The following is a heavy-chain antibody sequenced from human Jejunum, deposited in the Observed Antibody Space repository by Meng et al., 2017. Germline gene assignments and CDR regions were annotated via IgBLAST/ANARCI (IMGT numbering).Heavy chain of an antibody. Sequence: GESLKISCEASGFTFSSYGMHWVRRAPGKGLEYVSGIGGNGVTTYYVNSVKGRFTISRDNSKNTLYLQMSSLREEDMAVYYCARGLLLWDLLGSAFDIWGQGTMVTVSS. V-gene: IGHV3-64*01. CDR3: ARGLLLWDLLGSAFDI. CDR1: GFTFSSYG. J-gene: IGHJ3*02. D-gene: IGHD1-26*01. CDR2: IGGNGVTT.